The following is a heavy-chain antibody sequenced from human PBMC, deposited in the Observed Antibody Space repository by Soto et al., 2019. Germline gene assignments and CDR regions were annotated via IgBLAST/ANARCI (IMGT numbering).Heavy chain of an antibody. Sequence: QVQLVESGGGLVKPGGSLRLSCAASGFTFSDYYMSWIRQAPGKGLEWVSYISSSGSTIYYADSVKGRFTISRDNAKIYLYLQMTSLRGEDTAVYYCARGQGWDSSSWWKDYGMAVWGQGTTLTVSS. V-gene: IGHV3-11*01. J-gene: IGHJ6*02. CDR1: GFTFSDYY. CDR2: ISSSGSTI. D-gene: IGHD6-13*01. CDR3: ARGQGWDSSSWWKDYGMAV.